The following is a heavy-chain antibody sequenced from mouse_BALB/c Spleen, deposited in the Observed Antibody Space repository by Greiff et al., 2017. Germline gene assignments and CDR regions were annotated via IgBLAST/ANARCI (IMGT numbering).Heavy chain of an antibody. Sequence: QVQLKESGPGLVAPSQSLSITCTVSGFSLTGYGVNWVRQPPGKGLEWLGMIWGDGSTDYNSALKSRLSISKDNSKSQVFLKMNSLQTDDTDRYCCARDYCGSSFDYWGQGTTLTVSS. CDR3: ARDYCGSSFDY. J-gene: IGHJ2*01. CDR2: IWGDGST. CDR1: GFSLTGYG. D-gene: IGHD1-1*01. V-gene: IGHV2-6-7*01.